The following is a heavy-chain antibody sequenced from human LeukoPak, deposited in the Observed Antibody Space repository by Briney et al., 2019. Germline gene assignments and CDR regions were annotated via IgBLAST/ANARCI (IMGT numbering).Heavy chain of an antibody. CDR2: IRSKTYGGTT. CDR3: TKSRDGYNGGSVDY. J-gene: IGHJ4*02. D-gene: IGHD5-24*01. CDR1: GFTFGDYP. Sequence: GVLRLSCTASGFTFGDYPMSWVRQAPGKGHEWVGFIRSKTYGGTTEYAASVKGRFTISRDDSKSIAYLQMNSLKNEDTAVYYCTKSRDGYNGGSVDYWGQGILVTVSS. V-gene: IGHV3-49*04.